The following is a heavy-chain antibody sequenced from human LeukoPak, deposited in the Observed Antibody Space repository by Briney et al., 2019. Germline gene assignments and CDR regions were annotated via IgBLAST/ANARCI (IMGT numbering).Heavy chain of an antibody. CDR2: ISWNSGSI. CDR1: GFTFDDYA. Sequence: GGSLRLSCAASGFTFDDYAMHWVRQAPGKGLEWVSGISWNSGSIGYADSVKGRFTISRDNAKNSLYLQMNSLRAEDTALYYCAKGSGQWLEYYFDYWGQGTLVTVSS. CDR3: AKGSGQWLEYYFDY. D-gene: IGHD6-19*01. J-gene: IGHJ4*02. V-gene: IGHV3-9*01.